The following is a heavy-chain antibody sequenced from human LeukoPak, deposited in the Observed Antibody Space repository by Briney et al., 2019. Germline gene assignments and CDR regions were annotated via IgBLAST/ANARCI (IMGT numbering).Heavy chain of an antibody. D-gene: IGHD6-19*01. J-gene: IGHJ4*01. CDR1: GFTLSNSA. Sequence: GGSLRLSRAASGFTLSNSAMSWVRQAPGKGLEWVSTLSGSGITTYYADSVKGRFTISRDNSKNTLYLQMNSLRAEDTAVYYCAKGIYSSGWSYFDYWGHGTLVTVSS. CDR3: AKGIYSSGWSYFDY. CDR2: LSGSGITT. V-gene: IGHV3-23*01.